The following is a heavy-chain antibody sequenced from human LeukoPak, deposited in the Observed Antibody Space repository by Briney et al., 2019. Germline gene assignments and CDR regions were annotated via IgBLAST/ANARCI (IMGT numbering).Heavy chain of an antibody. CDR1: GGSISSGGYY. Sequence: PSETLSLTCTVSGGSISSGGYYWSWIRQHPGKGLEWIGYIYYSGSTYYNPSLKSRVTISVDTSKNQFSLKLSSVTAADTAVYYCARELRWYPRPHNWFDPWGQGTLVTVSS. J-gene: IGHJ5*02. CDR3: ARELRWYPRPHNWFDP. CDR2: IYYSGST. D-gene: IGHD4-23*01. V-gene: IGHV4-31*03.